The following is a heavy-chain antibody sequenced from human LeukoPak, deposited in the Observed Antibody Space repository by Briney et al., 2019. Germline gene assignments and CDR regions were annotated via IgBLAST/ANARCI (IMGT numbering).Heavy chain of an antibody. V-gene: IGHV2-5*02. CDR2: IYWDDDS. J-gene: IGHJ3*02. CDR3: AHSQVFSYGSFHDAYDI. CDR1: GVSLSTSGVG. Sequence: SVPTLVNPTQTLTLTCSLSGVSLSTSGVGVGWIRQPPGKALEWLALIYWDDDSRYSPSLKSRLTIAKDTSKNQVVLTLTNMDSVDTATYYCAHSQVFSYGSFHDAYDIWGLGMLVTVSS. D-gene: IGHD5-18*01.